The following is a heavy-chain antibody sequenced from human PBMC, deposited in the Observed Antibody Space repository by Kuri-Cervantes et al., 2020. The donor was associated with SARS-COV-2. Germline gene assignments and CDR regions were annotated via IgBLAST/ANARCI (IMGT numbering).Heavy chain of an antibody. CDR2: ISGAGGST. V-gene: IGHV3-23*01. J-gene: IGHJ4*02. Sequence: GGSLRLSCAASGFTFGSYALTWVRRAPGKGLEWVSSISGAGGSTYYADSVKGRFTISRDNSKNTLYLQMNSLGVEDTAIYYCAKNIKHSYYFDNSDYLDQWGQGALVTVSS. CDR3: AKNIKHSYYFDNSDYLDQ. CDR1: GFTFGSYA. D-gene: IGHD3-22*01.